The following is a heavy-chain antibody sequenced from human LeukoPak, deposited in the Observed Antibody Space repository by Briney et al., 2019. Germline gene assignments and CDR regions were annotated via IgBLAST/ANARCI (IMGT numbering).Heavy chain of an antibody. CDR3: ARPYYYDSRIDP. D-gene: IGHD3-22*01. Sequence: SETLSLTCTVSGGSISSGDYYWSWIRQPPGKGLEWIAYMYYSGSTYYTPSLKSRVTMSADTSKNQLPLKLSSVTAADTAVYYCARPYYYDSRIDPWGQGILVTVSS. CDR2: MYYSGST. CDR1: GGSISSGDYY. V-gene: IGHV4-30-4*01. J-gene: IGHJ5*02.